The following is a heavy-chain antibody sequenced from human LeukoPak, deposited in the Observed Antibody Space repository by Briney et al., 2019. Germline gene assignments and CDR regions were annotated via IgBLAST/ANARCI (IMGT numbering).Heavy chain of an antibody. V-gene: IGHV4-4*07. CDR2: IYTTGST. Sequence: PSENLSLTCSVSGGSISSYYWSWIRQPAGKGLEWIGRIYTTGSTDYNPPLKSRVTMSVDTSKNQFSLNLSSVTAADTAVYYCARDVRGWSGFDYWSLGTLVTVSS. CDR1: GGSISSYY. J-gene: IGHJ4*02. CDR3: ARDVRGWSGFDY. D-gene: IGHD3-3*01.